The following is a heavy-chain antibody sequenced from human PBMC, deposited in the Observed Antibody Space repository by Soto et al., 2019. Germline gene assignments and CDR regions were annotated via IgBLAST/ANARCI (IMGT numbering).Heavy chain of an antibody. CDR3: ARCGEGRMITNPYYYYGMDV. Sequence: SESLSLTCTASGVSLSSYYWSFIQQPPGKVLEWFGYVFYTGRTNYTASLKSRVSISLDTSNYQFSLQLNYVTAADTAVYYCARCGEGRMITNPYYYYGMDVWGPGTTVTVSS. D-gene: IGHD3-16*01. CDR1: GVSLSSYY. J-gene: IGHJ6*02. CDR2: VFYTGRT. V-gene: IGHV4-59*12.